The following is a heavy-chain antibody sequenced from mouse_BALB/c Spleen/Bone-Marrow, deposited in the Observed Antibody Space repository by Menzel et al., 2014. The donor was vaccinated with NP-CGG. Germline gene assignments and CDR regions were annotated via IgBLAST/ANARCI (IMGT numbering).Heavy chain of an antibody. CDR2: IYPGDGDT. CDR3: ARWGITSYYFDY. CDR1: GYAFXSSW. D-gene: IGHD2-4*01. J-gene: IGHJ2*01. Sequence: QVQLQQSGPELMKPGASVKISCKASGYAFXSSWMNWVKQRPGQGLEWIGRIYPGDGDTNYNGKFKGKATLTADKSSSTAYMQLSSLTSVDSAVYFCARWGITSYYFDYWGQGTTLTVSS. V-gene: IGHV1-82*01.